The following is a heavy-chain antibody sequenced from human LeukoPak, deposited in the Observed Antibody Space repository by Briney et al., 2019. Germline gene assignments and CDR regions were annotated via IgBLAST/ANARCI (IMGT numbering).Heavy chain of an antibody. J-gene: IGHJ6*03. Sequence: SQTLSLTCAISGDIVSSNSAAWNWIRQSPSRGLEGLGRTYYRSKLYNDYGVSVKSRITINPDTSKNQFSLQLTSVTPADTAVYYCARGLMDDFWSGYPSYYYYYMDVWGKGTTVTVSS. CDR2: TYYRSKLYN. V-gene: IGHV6-1*01. CDR3: ARGLMDDFWSGYPSYYYYYMDV. D-gene: IGHD3-3*01. CDR1: GDIVSSNSAA.